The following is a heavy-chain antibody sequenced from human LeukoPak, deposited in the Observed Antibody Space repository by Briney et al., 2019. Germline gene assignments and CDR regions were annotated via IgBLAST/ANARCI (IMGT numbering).Heavy chain of an antibody. CDR1: GYTFIYCN. CDR2: SSPKSGDT. V-gene: IGHV1-8*03. Sequence: ASVKVSCGASGYTFIYCNIIWVRQASGQGLEWMGWSSPKSGDTGYAQRFQGRVTFTIDTSKRTAYMQLTSLTSEDTAVYYCARSDSREEWSPYSDSGGQGTLVTVSS. D-gene: IGHD1-26*01. J-gene: IGHJ4*02. CDR3: ARSDSREEWSPYSDS.